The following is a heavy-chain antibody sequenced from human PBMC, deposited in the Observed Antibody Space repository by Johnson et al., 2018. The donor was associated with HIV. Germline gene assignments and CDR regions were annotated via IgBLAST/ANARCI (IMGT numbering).Heavy chain of an antibody. CDR3: ARDAPNFVHSSGVRDDAFDI. J-gene: IGHJ3*02. CDR1: GFTVSSNY. Sequence: EVQLVESGAGLVQPGGSLRLSCAASGFTVSSNYMSWVRQAPGKGLEWVSVIYSGGSTYYADSVKGRFTISRDNSKNTLYLQMNSLRAEDTAVYYCARDAPNFVHSSGVRDDAFDIWGPGTMVTVSS. V-gene: IGHV3-66*01. D-gene: IGHD3-22*01. CDR2: IYSGGST.